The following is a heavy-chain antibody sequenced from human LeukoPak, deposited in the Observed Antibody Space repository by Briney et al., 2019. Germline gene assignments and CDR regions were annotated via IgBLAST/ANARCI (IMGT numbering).Heavy chain of an antibody. CDR2: ISGSGGST. J-gene: IGHJ4*02. Sequence: PGGSLRLSCAASGFTFSRYAMSCVREAPGKGLEWVSAISGSGGSTYYADSVKGRFTISRDNSKNTLYLQMNSLRAEDTAVYYCAKGANRRITIFGVVIILSWWGQGTLVTVSS. CDR1: GFTFSRYA. D-gene: IGHD3-3*01. CDR3: AKGANRRITIFGVVIILSW. V-gene: IGHV3-23*01.